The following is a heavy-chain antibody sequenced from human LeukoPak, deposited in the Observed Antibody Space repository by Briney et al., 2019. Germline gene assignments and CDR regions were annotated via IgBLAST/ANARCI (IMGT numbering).Heavy chain of an antibody. CDR3: ARRKVRGVMRYYYYYGMDV. CDR1: GGSFSGYY. CDR2: INHSGST. Sequence: ASETLSLTCAVYGGSFSGYYWSWIRQPPGKGLEWIGEINHSGSTNYNPSLKSRVTISVDTSKNQFSLKLSSVTAADTAVYYCARRKVRGVMRYYYYYGMDVWGQGTTVTVSS. D-gene: IGHD3-10*01. J-gene: IGHJ6*02. V-gene: IGHV4-34*01.